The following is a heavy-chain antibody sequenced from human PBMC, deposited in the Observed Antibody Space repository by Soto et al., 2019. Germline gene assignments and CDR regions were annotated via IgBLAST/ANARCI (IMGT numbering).Heavy chain of an antibody. V-gene: IGHV4-59*01. J-gene: IGHJ6*03. CDR2: IYDSGST. CDR1: VVSIFSSY. CDR3: ARDRSGYYGRYYYYYMDV. D-gene: IGHD3-3*01. Sequence: SATLYLTCTVHVVSIFSSYWGWIRQPPGKGLEWIGYIYDSGSTKYNPSLKSRVTISVDTSKNQFSLKLSSVTAADTAVYYCARDRSGYYGRYYYYYMDVWGKGTTVS.